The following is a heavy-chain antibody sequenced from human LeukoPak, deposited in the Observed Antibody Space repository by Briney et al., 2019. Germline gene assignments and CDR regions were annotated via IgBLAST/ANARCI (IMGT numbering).Heavy chain of an antibody. CDR2: INHSGST. J-gene: IGHJ4*02. CDR3: ARVRKAFLGYCSGGSCYADY. D-gene: IGHD2-15*01. Sequence: SQTLSLTCTVSGGSISSGDYYWSWIRQPPGKGLEWIGEINHSGSTNYNPSLKSRVTISVDTSKNQFSLKLSSVTAADTAVYYCARVRKAFLGYCSGGSCYADYWGQGTLVTVSS. V-gene: IGHV4-30-4*08. CDR1: GGSISSGDYY.